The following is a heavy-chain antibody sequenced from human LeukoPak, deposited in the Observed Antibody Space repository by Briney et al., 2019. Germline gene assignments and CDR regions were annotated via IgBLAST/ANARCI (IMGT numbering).Heavy chain of an antibody. Sequence: ASVKVSCKASGYTSTSFYLHWVRQAPGQGLEWMGMIHSGGGSTTYAQKFQGRVSMTRDTSTSTVYMELSSLTSEDTAMYYCARLRVADSTTYWGQGTLVTVSS. D-gene: IGHD6-19*01. J-gene: IGHJ4*02. CDR2: IHSGGGST. CDR1: GYTSTSFY. CDR3: ARLRVADSTTY. V-gene: IGHV1-46*03.